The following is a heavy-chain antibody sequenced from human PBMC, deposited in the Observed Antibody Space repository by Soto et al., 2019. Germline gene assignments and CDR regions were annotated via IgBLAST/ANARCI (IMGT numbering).Heavy chain of an antibody. CDR2: ISYDGSNK. D-gene: IGHD4-17*01. CDR3: AMGDYGGYFQH. CDR1: GFTFSSYG. J-gene: IGHJ1*01. V-gene: IGHV3-30*03. Sequence: QVQLVESGGGVVQPGRSLRLSCAASGFTFSSYGMHWVRQAPGKGLEWVAVISYDGSNKYYADSVKGRFTISRDNSKKTLYLQMNRLRAEDTAVYYCAMGDYGGYFQHWGQGTLVTVSS.